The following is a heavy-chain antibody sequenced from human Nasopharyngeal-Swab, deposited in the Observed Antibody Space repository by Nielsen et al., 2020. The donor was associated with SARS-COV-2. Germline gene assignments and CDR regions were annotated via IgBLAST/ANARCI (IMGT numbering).Heavy chain of an antibody. CDR3: ARGGSGWSTTFDY. J-gene: IGHJ4*02. V-gene: IGHV4-59*01. Sequence: WIRQPPGKGLEWIGYIYYSGSTNYNPSLKSRVTISVDTSKNQFPLKLSSVTAADTAVYYCARGGSGWSTTFDYWGQGTLVTVSS. D-gene: IGHD6-19*01. CDR2: IYYSGST.